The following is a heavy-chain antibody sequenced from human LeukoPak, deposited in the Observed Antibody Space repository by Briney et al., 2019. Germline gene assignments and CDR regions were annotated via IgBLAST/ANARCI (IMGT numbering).Heavy chain of an antibody. CDR1: GASVTDESSY. D-gene: IGHD3-16*02. CDR2: ITFSGTA. CDR3: ARAPSYRRYPFHS. Sequence: SETLSLTCTVSGASVTDESSYWGWIRQTPGKGLEWIAGITFSGTAHYNPSLRGQVSISLDTSSNQFFLKVAFLTAADTGLYYCARAPSYRRYPFHSWGQGTMFTVSS. V-gene: IGHV4-39*07. J-gene: IGHJ4*02.